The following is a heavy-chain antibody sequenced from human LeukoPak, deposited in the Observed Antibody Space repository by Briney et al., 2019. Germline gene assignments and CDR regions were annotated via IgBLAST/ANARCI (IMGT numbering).Heavy chain of an antibody. J-gene: IGHJ4*02. CDR2: MNPNSGNK. CDR3: ARGRDYSDTSGYNDY. V-gene: IGHV1-8*01. Sequence: ASVKVSCKASGYTFTNYDINWVRQATGQGLEWMGWMNPNSGNKGYAQKFQGRVTMTRDTFTSTAYMELSSLRSEDAAVYYCARGRDYSDTSGYNDYWGQGTLVTVSS. CDR1: GYTFTNYD. D-gene: IGHD3-22*01.